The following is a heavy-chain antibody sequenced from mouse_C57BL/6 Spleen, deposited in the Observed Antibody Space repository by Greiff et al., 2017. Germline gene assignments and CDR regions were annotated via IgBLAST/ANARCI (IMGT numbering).Heavy chain of an antibody. CDR2: INYDGSST. CDR1: GFTFSDYY. Sequence: EVQRVESEGGLVQPGSSMKLSCTASGFTFSDYYMAWVRQVPEKGLEWVANINYDGSSTYYLDSLKSRFIISGDSAKNILYLQMSSLKSEDTATYYCARNGLGDWYFDVWGTGTTVTVSS. J-gene: IGHJ1*03. D-gene: IGHD4-1*01. CDR3: ARNGLGDWYFDV. V-gene: IGHV5-16*01.